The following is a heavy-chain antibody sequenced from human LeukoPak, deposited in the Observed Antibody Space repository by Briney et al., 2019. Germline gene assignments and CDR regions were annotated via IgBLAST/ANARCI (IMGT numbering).Heavy chain of an antibody. CDR1: GFTFRSFG. D-gene: IGHD5-18*01. J-gene: IGHJ4*02. CDR3: AKGYGKSHFGS. CDR2: IRFDGSNQ. Sequence: GGSLRLSCAASGFTFRSFGMHFVRQAPGKGLEWVAFIRFDGSNQYYTDSVKGRFTISRDNSNNTLFLQMNNLRGDDTAVYLCAKGYGKSHFGSWGQGTLVTVSS. V-gene: IGHV3-30*02.